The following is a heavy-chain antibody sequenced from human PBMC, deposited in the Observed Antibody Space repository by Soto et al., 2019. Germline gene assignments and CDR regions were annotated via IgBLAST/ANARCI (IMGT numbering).Heavy chain of an antibody. J-gene: IGHJ6*01. CDR3: GADCSSVVCYKHNGLDV. V-gene: IGHV3-30*04. D-gene: IGHD2-2*01. Sequence: QRQLVESGGGVVQPGRSLRLSCEASGFSLNSYAIHWVRQAPGKGLEWVAVISFDGTHKDYGDSVKGRFSTSRDNSKNAVYLEMSRLTSNDAAVYYCGADCSSVVCYKHNGLDVWGQGTAVTVSA. CDR1: GFSLNSYA. CDR2: ISFDGTHK.